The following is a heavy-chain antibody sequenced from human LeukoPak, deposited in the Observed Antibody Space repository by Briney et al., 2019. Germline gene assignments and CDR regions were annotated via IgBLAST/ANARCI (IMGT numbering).Heavy chain of an antibody. D-gene: IGHD6-19*01. V-gene: IGHV3-21*01. CDR1: GSTFKNYN. CDR2: ISTSSNYI. Sequence: GGSLRLSCAASGSTFKNYNMNWVRQAPGKGLEWVSSISTSSNYIYYADSVKGRFTISRDNAKNSLYLQMNSLRAEDTALYYCARGDDSSGWRGAAFDIWGQGTMVTVSS. J-gene: IGHJ3*02. CDR3: ARGDDSSGWRGAAFDI.